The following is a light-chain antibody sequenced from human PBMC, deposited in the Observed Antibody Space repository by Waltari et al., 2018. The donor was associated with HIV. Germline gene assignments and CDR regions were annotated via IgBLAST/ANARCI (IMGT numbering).Light chain of an antibody. CDR3: QQYNKGPLGIT. J-gene: IGKJ5*01. CDR1: QSVSSN. Sequence: EIVMTQSPATLSVSPGGEANPLLRASQSVSSNLAWYQQKPVQGPRLRIYGATTRATGFPARFGGSGSGTEFTLTISSLQSEDFGVYYCQQYNKGPLGITFGQGTRLEI. CDR2: GAT. V-gene: IGKV3-15*01.